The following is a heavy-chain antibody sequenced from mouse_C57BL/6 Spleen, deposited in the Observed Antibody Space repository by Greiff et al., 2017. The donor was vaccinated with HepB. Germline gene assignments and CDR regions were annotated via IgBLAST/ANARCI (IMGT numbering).Heavy chain of an antibody. D-gene: IGHD1-1*01. CDR3: ARLLRSVFDY. Sequence: VQLQQSGPELVKPGASVKISCKASGYTFTDYYMNWVKQSHGKSLEWIGDINPNNGGTSYNQKFKGKATLTVDKSSSTAYMELRSLTSEDSAVYYCARLLRSVFDYWGQGTTLTVSS. CDR1: GYTFTDYY. J-gene: IGHJ2*01. CDR2: INPNNGGT. V-gene: IGHV1-26*01.